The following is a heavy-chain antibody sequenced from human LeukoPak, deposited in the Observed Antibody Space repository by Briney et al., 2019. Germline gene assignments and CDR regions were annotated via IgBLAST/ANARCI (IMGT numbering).Heavy chain of an antibody. CDR2: IYYSGST. J-gene: IGHJ3*02. CDR3: ARDISSSGWFNAFDI. Sequence: PSETLSLTCTVSGGSISSSSYYWGWIRQPPGKGLEWVGSIYYSGSTYYNPSLKSRVTISVDTSKNQFSLKLSSVTAADTAVYYCARDISSSGWFNAFDIWGQGTMVTVPS. D-gene: IGHD6-19*01. CDR1: GGSISSSSYY. V-gene: IGHV4-39*02.